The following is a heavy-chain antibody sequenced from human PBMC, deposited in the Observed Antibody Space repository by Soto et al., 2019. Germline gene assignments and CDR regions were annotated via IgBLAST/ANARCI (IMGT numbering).Heavy chain of an antibody. J-gene: IGHJ4*02. CDR1: GFSFRDFS. Sequence: PGVSLRLSCAASGFSFRDFSMNWFRQAPGKGLEWVSFIDLSGTTTYYRDSVKGRFTMSKDKSRKTVYLQMNSLRVEDTAIYYCAKDRVPDGIYSSDYWGQGVLVTVSS. CDR3: AKDRVPDGIYSSDY. V-gene: IGHV3-23*01. D-gene: IGHD2-15*01. CDR2: IDLSGTTT.